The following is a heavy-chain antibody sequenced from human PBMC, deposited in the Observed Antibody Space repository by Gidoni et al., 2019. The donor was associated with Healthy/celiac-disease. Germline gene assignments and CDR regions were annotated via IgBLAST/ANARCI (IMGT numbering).Heavy chain of an antibody. CDR2: INPNSGGT. Sequence: QVQLVQSGAAVQKPGASVKVSCKASGYTFTGYYMHWVRPAPGQGLEWMGWINPNSGGTNYAQKVQGRVTMTRDTSISTAYMELSRLRSDDTAVYYCARNLEQWLVLDAFDIWGQGTMVTVSS. CDR1: GYTFTGYY. D-gene: IGHD6-19*01. CDR3: ARNLEQWLVLDAFDI. V-gene: IGHV1-2*02. J-gene: IGHJ3*02.